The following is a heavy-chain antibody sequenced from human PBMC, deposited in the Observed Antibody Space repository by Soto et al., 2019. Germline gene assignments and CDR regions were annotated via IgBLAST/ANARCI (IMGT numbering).Heavy chain of an antibody. CDR3: AREDDYGYRYINYGLDV. CDR1: GFTFSSYA. CDR2: ISYDGSNK. D-gene: IGHD4-17*01. J-gene: IGHJ6*02. Sequence: GGSLRLSCAASGFTFSSYAMHWVRQAPGKGLEWVAVISYDGSNKYYSDSVKGRFTISRDNLKNTLYLQMNNLRVEDAAPYFCAREDDYGYRYINYGLDVWGQGATVTVSS. V-gene: IGHV3-30-3*01.